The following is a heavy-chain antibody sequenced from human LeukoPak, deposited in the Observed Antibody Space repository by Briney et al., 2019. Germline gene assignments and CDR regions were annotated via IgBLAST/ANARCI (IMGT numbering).Heavy chain of an antibody. CDR3: ARGSYVYDSSGSDPFDY. CDR2: IYTSGST. CDR1: GGSFSGYY. J-gene: IGHJ4*02. V-gene: IGHV4-59*10. Sequence: SETLSLTCAVYGGSFSGYYWSWIRQPAGKGLEWIGRIYTSGSTNYNPSLKSRVTMSVDTSKNQFSLKLSSVTAADTAVYYCARGSYVYDSSGSDPFDYWGQGTLVTVSS. D-gene: IGHD3-22*01.